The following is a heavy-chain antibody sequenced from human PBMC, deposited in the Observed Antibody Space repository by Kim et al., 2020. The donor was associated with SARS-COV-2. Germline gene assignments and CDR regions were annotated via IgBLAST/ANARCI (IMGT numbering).Heavy chain of an antibody. Sequence: ASVKVSCKASGYTFTSYGISWVRQAPGQGLEWMGWISAYNGNTNYAQKLQGRVTMTTDTSTSTAYMELRSLRSDDTAVYYCARDRYQVSSGYPNFFDYWGQGTLVTVSS. V-gene: IGHV1-18*01. CDR3: ARDRYQVSSGYPNFFDY. D-gene: IGHD3-22*01. CDR2: ISAYNGNT. CDR1: GYTFTSYG. J-gene: IGHJ4*02.